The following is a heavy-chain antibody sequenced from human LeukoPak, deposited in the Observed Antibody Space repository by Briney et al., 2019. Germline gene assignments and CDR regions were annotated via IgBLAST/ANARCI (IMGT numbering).Heavy chain of an antibody. CDR2: IYYSGTT. D-gene: IGHD4/OR15-4a*01. Sequence: NPSETLSLTCTVSGGSISGYYWSWIRQPPGKGLEWIGYIYYSGTTDYSPSLRSRVTMSLDTSKNQFSLKLSSVTTADTAVYYCARMGAIAGASANPDYWGQGTLGSVSP. CDR3: ARMGAIAGASANPDY. CDR1: GGSISGYY. J-gene: IGHJ4*02. V-gene: IGHV4-59*01.